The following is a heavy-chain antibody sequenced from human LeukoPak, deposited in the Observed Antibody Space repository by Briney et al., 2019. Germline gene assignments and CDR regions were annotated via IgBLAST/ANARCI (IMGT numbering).Heavy chain of an antibody. Sequence: ASETLSLTCAVYGGSFSGYYWSWIRQPPGKGLEGSGEINHSGSTNYNPSLKSRGTISVDTSKNQFSLKLSSVTAADTAVYYCARGFEERGRSSSWYVGRSGVPDYWGQGTLVTVSS. J-gene: IGHJ4*02. CDR2: INHSGST. CDR1: GGSFSGYY. D-gene: IGHD6-13*01. V-gene: IGHV4-34*01. CDR3: ARGFEERGRSSSWYVGRSGVPDY.